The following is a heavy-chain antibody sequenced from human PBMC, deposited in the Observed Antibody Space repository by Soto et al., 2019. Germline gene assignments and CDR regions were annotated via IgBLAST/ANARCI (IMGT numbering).Heavy chain of an antibody. J-gene: IGHJ6*02. Sequence: RLSCAASGFTFSSYAMSWVRQAPGKGLEWVSAISGSGGSTYYADSVKGRFTISRDNSKNTLYLQMNSLRAEDTAVYYCAKDQVGRYDFWSGYFPNGMDVWGQGTTVTVSS. CDR2: ISGSGGST. D-gene: IGHD3-3*01. V-gene: IGHV3-23*01. CDR1: GFTFSSYA. CDR3: AKDQVGRYDFWSGYFPNGMDV.